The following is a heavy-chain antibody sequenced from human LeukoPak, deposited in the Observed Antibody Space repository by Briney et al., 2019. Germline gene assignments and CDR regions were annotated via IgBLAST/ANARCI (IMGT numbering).Heavy chain of an antibody. Sequence: PGGSLRLSCAASGFTFSNYGMHWVRQAPGKGLEWVAVIWYDGSNKYYADSVKGRFTISRDNSRNTLHLQMNSLRAEDTAVYYCARASRYDFWSGYRNWFDPWGQGTLVTVSS. V-gene: IGHV3-33*01. CDR3: ARASRYDFWSGYRNWFDP. D-gene: IGHD3-3*01. CDR2: IWYDGSNK. J-gene: IGHJ5*02. CDR1: GFTFSNYG.